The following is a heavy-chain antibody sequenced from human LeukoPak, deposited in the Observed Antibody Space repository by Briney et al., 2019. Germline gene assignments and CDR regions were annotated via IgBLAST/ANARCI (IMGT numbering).Heavy chain of an antibody. CDR1: GFTFSSYE. J-gene: IGHJ3*02. Sequence: GGSLRLSCAASGFTFSSYEMNWVRQAPGKGLEWVSYISSSGSTIYYADSVKGRFTISRDNAKNSLYLQMNSLGAEDTAVYYCARASVSGSYWGAFDIWGQGTMVTVSS. V-gene: IGHV3-48*03. D-gene: IGHD1-26*01. CDR3: ARASVSGSYWGAFDI. CDR2: ISSSGSTI.